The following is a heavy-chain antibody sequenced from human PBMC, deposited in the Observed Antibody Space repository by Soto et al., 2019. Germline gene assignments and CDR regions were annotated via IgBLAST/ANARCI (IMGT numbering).Heavy chain of an antibody. Sequence: QVQLQESGPGLVKPSGTLSLTCGVSGDSFSSSNWWTWARQPPGKGLEWIGDILHTGHTDYSPSLRSRVTISIDTSKKEFSLNLTSVTATDTAVYYCARSPRRVGGKWYLDYWGQGALVTVSS. CDR2: ILHTGHT. J-gene: IGHJ4*02. CDR1: GDSFSSSNW. D-gene: IGHD2-15*01. V-gene: IGHV4-4*02. CDR3: ARSPRRVGGKWYLDY.